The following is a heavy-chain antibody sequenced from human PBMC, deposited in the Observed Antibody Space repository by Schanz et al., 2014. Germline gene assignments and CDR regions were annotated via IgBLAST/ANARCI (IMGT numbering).Heavy chain of an antibody. D-gene: IGHD3-9*01. V-gene: IGHV1-18*01. CDR2: ISVYTGNT. CDR1: GYTFTTYA. J-gene: IGHJ5*02. Sequence: QVQLVQSGAEVKKPGASVRVSCKASGYTFTTYAMSWVRQAPGQGLEWVGWISVYTGNTKYGQKVQGRVTMTADTSTNTAYMELRSLRSDDTAEYYCAKAEYDILTDSYSRLDPWGQGTLVTVSS. CDR3: AKAEYDILTDSYSRLDP.